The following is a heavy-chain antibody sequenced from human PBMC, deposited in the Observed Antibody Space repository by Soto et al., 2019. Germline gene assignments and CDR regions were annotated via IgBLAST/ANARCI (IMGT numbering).Heavy chain of an antibody. CDR3: ARASLEGAFDI. J-gene: IGHJ3*02. CDR2: ISYDGSNK. Sequence: QVQLVESGGGVVQPGRSLRLSCAASGFTFSSYAMHWVRQAPGKGLEWVAVISYDGSNKYYADSVKGRFTTSRDNSKNTLYLQMNSLRAEDTTVYYCARASLEGAFDIWGQGTMVTVSS. CDR1: GFTFSSYA. V-gene: IGHV3-30-3*01.